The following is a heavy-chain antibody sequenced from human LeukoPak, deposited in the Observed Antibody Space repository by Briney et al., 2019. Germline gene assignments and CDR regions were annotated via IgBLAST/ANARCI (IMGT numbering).Heavy chain of an antibody. J-gene: IGHJ4*02. D-gene: IGHD3-22*01. CDR2: IYYTGIT. CDR3: ARVSGYYSIDS. V-gene: IGHV4-59*01. CDR1: GGSISSDY. Sequence: SETLSLACTVSGGSISSDYWSWIRQPPGRGLEWIGYIYYTGITNYNPSLRRRVTISVDTSKNQFSLKLSSVTAADTAVYYSARVSGYYSIDSWGQGSLVTVSS.